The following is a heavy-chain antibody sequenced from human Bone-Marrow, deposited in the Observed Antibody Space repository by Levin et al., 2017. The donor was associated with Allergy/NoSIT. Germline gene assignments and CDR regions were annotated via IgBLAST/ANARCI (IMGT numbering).Heavy chain of an antibody. CDR2: IWYDGSNK. J-gene: IGHJ6*02. CDR1: GFTFSSYG. CDR3: ARESYSSSWYLGGGDYYYGMDV. Sequence: GGSLRLSCAASGFTFSSYGMHWVRQAPGKGLEWVAVIWYDGSNKYYADSVKGRFTISRDNSKNTLYLQMNSLRAEDTAVYYCARESYSSSWYLGGGDYYYGMDVWGQGTTVTVSS. V-gene: IGHV3-33*01. D-gene: IGHD6-13*01.